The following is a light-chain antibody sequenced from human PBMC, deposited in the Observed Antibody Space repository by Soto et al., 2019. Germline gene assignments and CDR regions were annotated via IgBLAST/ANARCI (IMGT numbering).Light chain of an antibody. V-gene: IGLV2-14*01. CDR1: SSDVGSFNY. J-gene: IGLJ3*02. CDR3: SSYTNSNTHWV. Sequence: QSALTQPASVSGSPGQSITISCTGTSSDVGSFNYVSWYQQHPGKAPKLMIYEVSNRPSGVSNRFSGSKSGNTASLTISGLQAEDEADYYCSSYTNSNTHWVFGGGTKLTVL. CDR2: EVS.